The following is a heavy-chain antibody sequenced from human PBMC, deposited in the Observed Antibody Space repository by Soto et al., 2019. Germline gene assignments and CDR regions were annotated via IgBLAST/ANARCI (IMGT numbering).Heavy chain of an antibody. CDR1: GYSISSSNW. CDR3: ARREIQGPIDY. V-gene: IGHV4-28*01. Sequence: QVQLQESGPGLVKPSDTLSLTCAVSGYSISSSNWWGWIRQPPGKGLEWIGYIYYSGTTYYNPSRKSRVTMSVDTSKNQFSLKLTSVTAVEPAVYYCARREIQGPIDYWGQGTLVTVSS. J-gene: IGHJ4*02. CDR2: IYYSGTT. D-gene: IGHD1-26*01.